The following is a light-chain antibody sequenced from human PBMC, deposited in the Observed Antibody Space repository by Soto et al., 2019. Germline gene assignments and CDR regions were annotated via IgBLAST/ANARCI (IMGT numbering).Light chain of an antibody. CDR1: QSVSSY. CDR2: DAS. J-gene: IGKJ5*01. CDR3: QQRSNWPSIT. Sequence: EIVLAQSPATLSLSPWERATLSCRTSQSVSSYFAWYQQKPGQAPRLLVYDASDRANGVPARFSVGGSGTAVTPPISSLEPEDIAVYYCQQRSNWPSITFGQGTRLEIK. V-gene: IGKV3-11*01.